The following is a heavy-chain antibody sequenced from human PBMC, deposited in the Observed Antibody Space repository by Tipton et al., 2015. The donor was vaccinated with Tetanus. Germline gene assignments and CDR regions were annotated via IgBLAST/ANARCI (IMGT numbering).Heavy chain of an antibody. CDR3: ARRSHIGAPV. V-gene: IGHV4-39*01. Sequence: LRLSCTVSGGSFSSSNDYWAWIRQPPGKGLEWVGSIYYGGSTYFNPSLRSRGTISIDTSRNQFSLQLSSVTAADTALYFCARRSHIGAPVWGQGTMVTVSS. CDR2: IYYGGST. D-gene: IGHD2-21*01. J-gene: IGHJ3*01. CDR1: GGSFSSSNDY.